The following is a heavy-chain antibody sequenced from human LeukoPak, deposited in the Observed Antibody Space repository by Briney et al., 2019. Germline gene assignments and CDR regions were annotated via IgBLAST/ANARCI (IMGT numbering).Heavy chain of an antibody. CDR2: IKQDGSEK. D-gene: IGHD3-10*01. CDR1: GFTFSSYW. Sequence: GGSLRLSCAASGFTFSSYWMSWVRQAPGKGLEWVANIKQDGSEKYYVDSVKGRFTISRDNAKNSLYLQMNSLRAEDTAVYYCASVGPYYYGSGSYSDYWGQGILVTVSS. V-gene: IGHV3-7*01. CDR3: ASVGPYYYGSGSYSDY. J-gene: IGHJ4*02.